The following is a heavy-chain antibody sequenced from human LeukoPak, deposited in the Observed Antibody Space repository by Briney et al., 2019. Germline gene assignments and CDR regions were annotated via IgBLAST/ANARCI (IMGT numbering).Heavy chain of an antibody. CDR1: GYTFTDYY. Sequence: GASVKVSCKASGYTFTDYYIHWVRQAPGQGFEWLGWINPISGATYYAREFQGRVTMTRDTSIATVYVVLSSLTSDDKAVYYCARDIAPPGSWWFDSWGQGTLVTVSS. J-gene: IGHJ5*01. D-gene: IGHD6-13*01. V-gene: IGHV1-2*02. CDR2: INPISGAT. CDR3: ARDIAPPGSWWFDS.